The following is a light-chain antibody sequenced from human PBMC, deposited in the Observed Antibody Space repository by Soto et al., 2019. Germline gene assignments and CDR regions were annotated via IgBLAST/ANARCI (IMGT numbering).Light chain of an antibody. CDR2: AAS. CDR3: QQHKSDPRT. CDR1: QDINAY. Sequence: DIQMTQSPSSLSASVGDRINITCRASQDINAYAGWMQQKPGKAPKSLIFAASTLHSGVPSRFIGSVSGTVFTLSISSLQPEDYASYYGQQHKSDPRTFGGGSKV. J-gene: IGKJ4*01. V-gene: IGKV1-16*01.